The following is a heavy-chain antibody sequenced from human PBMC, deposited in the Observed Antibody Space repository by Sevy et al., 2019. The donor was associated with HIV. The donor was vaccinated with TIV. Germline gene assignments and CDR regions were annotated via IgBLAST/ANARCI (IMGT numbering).Heavy chain of an antibody. CDR2: IYYSRST. CDR1: GDSISNYY. D-gene: IGHD4-4*01. Sequence: SETLSLTCNVSGDSISNYYWSWIRQPPGKGLEWIGYIYYSRSTNYNPSLKSRLTISKDTSQNQISLKLSSVTAADTAVYYCVRALQSYYYGMDVWGQGTPVTVSS. J-gene: IGHJ6*02. V-gene: IGHV4-59*01. CDR3: VRALQSYYYGMDV.